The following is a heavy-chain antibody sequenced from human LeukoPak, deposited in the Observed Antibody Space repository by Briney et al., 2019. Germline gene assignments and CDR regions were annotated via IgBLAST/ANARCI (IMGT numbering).Heavy chain of an antibody. V-gene: IGHV1-2*02. J-gene: IGHJ5*02. CDR1: GYTFTGYY. CDR2: INPNSGGT. Sequence: GASVKVSCKASGYTFTGYYMHWVRQAPGQGLEWMGWINPNSGGTNYAQKFQGRVIMTRDTSISTAYMELSRLRSDDTAVYYCAREGHYCGGDCYLDWFDPWGQGTLVTVSS. D-gene: IGHD2-21*02. CDR3: AREGHYCGGDCYLDWFDP.